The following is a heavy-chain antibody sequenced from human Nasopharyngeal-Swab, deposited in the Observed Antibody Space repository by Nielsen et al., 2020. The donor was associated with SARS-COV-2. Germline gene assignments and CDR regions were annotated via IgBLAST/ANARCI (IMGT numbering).Heavy chain of an antibody. Sequence: VRQMPGKGLEWVSSISSSSSYIYYADSVKGRFTISRDNAKNSLYLQMNSLRAEDTAVYYCAKDHRYPDYYGSGSYYKKHDAFDIWGQGTMVTVSS. D-gene: IGHD3-10*01. CDR3: AKDHRYPDYYGSGSYYKKHDAFDI. J-gene: IGHJ3*02. V-gene: IGHV3-21*04. CDR2: ISSSSSYI.